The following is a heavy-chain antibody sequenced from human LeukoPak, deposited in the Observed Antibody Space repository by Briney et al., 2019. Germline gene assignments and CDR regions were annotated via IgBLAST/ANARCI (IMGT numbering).Heavy chain of an antibody. CDR3: ARVYSSTSGKNAFDI. CDR1: GLTVSSNH. V-gene: IGHV3-23*01. D-gene: IGHD6-6*01. J-gene: IGHJ3*02. CDR2: ISGSGGST. Sequence: GGSLRLSCAASGLTVSSNHMSWVRQAPGKGLEWVSAISGSGGSTYYADSVKGRFTISRDNSKNTLYLQMNSLRAEDTAVYYCARVYSSTSGKNAFDIWGQGTMVTVSS.